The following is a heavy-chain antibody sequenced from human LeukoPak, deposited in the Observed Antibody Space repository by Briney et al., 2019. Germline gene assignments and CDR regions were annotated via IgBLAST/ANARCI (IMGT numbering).Heavy chain of an antibody. V-gene: IGHV3-48*02. CDR1: GFTFSSYS. CDR2: ITASGTAM. CDR3: ASSGSYRFDY. Sequence: GSLRLSCAASGFTFSSYSMNWVRQAPGKGLEWVSHITASGTAMFYADSGKGRFTISRDNAKNSLYLQMNSLRDEDTAVYYCASSGSYRFDYWGQGTLVTVSS. J-gene: IGHJ4*02. D-gene: IGHD1-26*01.